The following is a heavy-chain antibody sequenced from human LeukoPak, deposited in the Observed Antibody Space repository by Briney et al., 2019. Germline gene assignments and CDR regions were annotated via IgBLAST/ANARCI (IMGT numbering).Heavy chain of an antibody. V-gene: IGHV3-53*01. D-gene: IGHD3-10*01. CDR1: GFTVSNSY. CDR2: IYSGGST. Sequence: GGSLRPPCAASGFTVSNSYMNWVRQAPGKGLEWVSVIYSGGSTYYADSVKGRFTISRDNSKNTLYLQMNSLRAEDTAVYYCARSELLWFGEGNYFDYWGQGTLVTVSS. CDR3: ARSELLWFGEGNYFDY. J-gene: IGHJ4*02.